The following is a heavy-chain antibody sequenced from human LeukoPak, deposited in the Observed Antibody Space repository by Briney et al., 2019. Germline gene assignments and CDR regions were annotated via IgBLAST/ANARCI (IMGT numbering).Heavy chain of an antibody. J-gene: IGHJ4*02. Sequence: PSETLSLTCAVYGGSFSGYYWSLIRQPPGKGLEWIGEINHSGSTNYNPSLKSRVTISVDTSKNQFSLKLSSVTAADTAVYYCARGWVTMIWGQGTLVTVSS. CDR2: INHSGST. CDR3: ARGWVTMI. CDR1: GGSFSGYY. D-gene: IGHD3-22*01. V-gene: IGHV4-34*01.